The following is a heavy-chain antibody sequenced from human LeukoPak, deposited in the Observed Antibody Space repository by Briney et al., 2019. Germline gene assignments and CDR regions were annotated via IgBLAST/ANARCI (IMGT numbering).Heavy chain of an antibody. CDR1: GGSISSYR. D-gene: IGHD6-6*01. V-gene: IGHV4-4*07. Sequence: SETLSLTCSVSGGSISSYRCSWIRQPAGKGLEWIGRMYARGSTNFDPSLKSRVTISIDTSKNQVSLKLSSVTAADTAVYYCARLWDSSSSLDYWGQGTLVTVSS. CDR2: MYARGST. J-gene: IGHJ4*02. CDR3: ARLWDSSSSLDY.